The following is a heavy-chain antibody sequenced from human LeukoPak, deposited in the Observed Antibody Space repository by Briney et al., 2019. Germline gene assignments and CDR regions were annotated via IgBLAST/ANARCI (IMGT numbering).Heavy chain of an antibody. D-gene: IGHD1-26*01. Sequence: GGSLRLSCTVSGFSLSSYALSWVRRAPGKGLEWVSIIYSGGSTFYADSVKGRFTISRDNSKNTLYLQMNSLRAEDTAVYYCARGGSYLSAFDIWGQGTMVTVSS. CDR3: ARGGSYLSAFDI. J-gene: IGHJ3*02. V-gene: IGHV3-53*01. CDR2: IYSGGST. CDR1: GFSLSSYA.